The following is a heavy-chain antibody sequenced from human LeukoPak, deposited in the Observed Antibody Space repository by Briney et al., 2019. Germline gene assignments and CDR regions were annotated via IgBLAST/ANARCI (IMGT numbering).Heavy chain of an antibody. CDR3: ARPHYNWNPPRRYYYMDV. CDR2: IYYSGST. Sequence: SETLSLTCTVSGGSISSSSYYWGWIRQPPGKGLEWIGSIYYSGSTYYNPSLKSRVTISVDTSKNQFSLKLSSVTAADTAVYYCARPHYNWNPPRRYYYMDVWGKGTTVTVSS. V-gene: IGHV4-39*07. CDR1: GGSISSSSYY. D-gene: IGHD1-20*01. J-gene: IGHJ6*03.